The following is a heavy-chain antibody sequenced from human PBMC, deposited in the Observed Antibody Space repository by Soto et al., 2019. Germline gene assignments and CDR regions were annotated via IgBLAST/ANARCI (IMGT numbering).Heavy chain of an antibody. CDR2: IIPIFGTP. CDR1: GGTFSRNS. V-gene: IGHV1-69*12. D-gene: IGHD3-22*01. Sequence: QVQLVQSGADVKKPGSSVKVSCKASGGTFSRNSISWVRQAPGQGLEWMGGIIPIFGTPNYAQKFQGRLTITADESTSTGYMELSSLRSDATAVYYCARPIQFYFDTSAEAAWFDPWGQGTLVTVSS. J-gene: IGHJ5*02. CDR3: ARPIQFYFDTSAEAAWFDP.